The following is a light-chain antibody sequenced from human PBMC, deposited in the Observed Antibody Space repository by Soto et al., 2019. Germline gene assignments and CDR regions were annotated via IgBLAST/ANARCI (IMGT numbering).Light chain of an antibody. CDR3: MQGVQRFPS. CDR1: QSLLHSDGYNY. V-gene: IGKV2-28*01. Sequence: DIVMTQSPLSLPVTPGEPASISCRSSQSLLHSDGYNYLDWYLQKPGQSPRLLIYLTSKRASGVLFRFSGSGSGTHLILKISIVEAEDFGVYYGMQGVQRFPSSGPGTKGHMK. J-gene: IGKJ3*01. CDR2: LTS.